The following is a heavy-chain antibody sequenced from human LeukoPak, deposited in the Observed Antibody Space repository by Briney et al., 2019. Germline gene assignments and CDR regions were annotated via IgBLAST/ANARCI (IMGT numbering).Heavy chain of an antibody. Sequence: SETLSLTCNVSNGSISSYYWSWIRQPPGKGLEWIGRIYTTGSAYYNPSLESRVTFSLDTSNNQFSLDVTSVTAADTAVYFCARGRELTGVAGHYSFDYWGQGILVSVSS. V-gene: IGHV4-4*07. CDR1: NGSISSYY. CDR2: IYTTGSA. J-gene: IGHJ4*02. D-gene: IGHD1-26*01. CDR3: ARGRELTGVAGHYSFDY.